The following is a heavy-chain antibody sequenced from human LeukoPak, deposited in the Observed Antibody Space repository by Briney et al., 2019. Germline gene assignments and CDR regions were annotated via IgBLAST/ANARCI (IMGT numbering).Heavy chain of an antibody. CDR1: GFTFSSYA. J-gene: IGHJ4*02. CDR3: AKGGYSSSWPYYFDY. Sequence: GGSLRLSCAASGFTFSSYAMSWVRQAPGKGLEWVSDISGSGGSTYYADSVKGRFTISRDNSKNTLYLQMNSLRAEDTALYYCAKGGYSSSWPYYFDYWGQGTLVTVSS. V-gene: IGHV3-23*01. D-gene: IGHD6-13*01. CDR2: ISGSGGST.